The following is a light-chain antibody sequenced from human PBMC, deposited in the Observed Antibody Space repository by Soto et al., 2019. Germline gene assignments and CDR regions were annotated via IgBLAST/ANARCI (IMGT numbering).Light chain of an antibody. CDR3: QSYDSSLSGSV. CDR2: GNS. J-gene: IGLJ2*01. V-gene: IGLV1-40*01. CDR1: SSNIGAGYD. Sequence: QSVLTQPPSVSGAPGQRVTISCTGSSSNIGAGYDVHWYQQLPGTAPKLLIYGNSNRLSGVPDRFSGSKSGTSASLAITGLKAEDEADYYCQSYDSSLSGSVFGGGTKVTVL.